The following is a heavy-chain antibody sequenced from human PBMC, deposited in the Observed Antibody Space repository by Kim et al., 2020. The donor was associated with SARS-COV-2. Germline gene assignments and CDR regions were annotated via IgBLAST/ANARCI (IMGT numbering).Heavy chain of an antibody. V-gene: IGHV4-39*01. D-gene: IGHD2-15*01. Sequence: SETLSLTCTVSGGSISSSSYYWGWIRQPPGKGLEWIGNIYYIGSTYYNPSLKSRVTISVDTSKNQFSLKLSSVTAADTAVYYCASRGPEGCFSSWGQGTLVTVSS. CDR2: IYYIGST. CDR1: GGSISSSSYY. J-gene: IGHJ5*02. CDR3: ASRGPEGCFSS.